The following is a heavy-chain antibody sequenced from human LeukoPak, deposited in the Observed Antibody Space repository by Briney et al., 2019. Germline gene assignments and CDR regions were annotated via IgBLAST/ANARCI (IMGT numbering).Heavy chain of an antibody. J-gene: IGHJ6*03. Sequence: SETLSLTCTVSGGSISSYYWSWIRQPPGKGLEWIGYIYYSGSTNYNPSPKSRVTISVDASKNQFSLKVSSVTAADTAVYYCARAPGNDYYPYYYMDVWGKGTTVTVSS. CDR3: ARAPGNDYYPYYYMDV. CDR1: GGSISSYY. D-gene: IGHD4/OR15-4a*01. V-gene: IGHV4-59*01. CDR2: IYYSGST.